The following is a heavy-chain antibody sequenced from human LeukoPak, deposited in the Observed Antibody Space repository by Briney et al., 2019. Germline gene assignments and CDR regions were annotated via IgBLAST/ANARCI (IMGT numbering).Heavy chain of an antibody. D-gene: IGHD6-13*01. J-gene: IGHJ4*02. Sequence: GRSLRLSCAASGFTFSSYGMHWVRQAPGKGLEWVAVISCDGSNKYYADSVKGRFTISRDNSKNTLYLQMNSLRAEDTAVYYCATPYQQLVSDYWGQGTLVTVSS. CDR1: GFTFSSYG. CDR3: ATPYQQLVSDY. CDR2: ISCDGSNK. V-gene: IGHV3-30*03.